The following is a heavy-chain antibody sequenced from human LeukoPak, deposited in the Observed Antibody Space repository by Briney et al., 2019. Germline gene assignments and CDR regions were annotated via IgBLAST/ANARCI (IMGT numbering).Heavy chain of an antibody. CDR1: GFTFSSYA. J-gene: IGHJ4*02. V-gene: IGHV3-30*04. Sequence: GGSLRLSCAASGFTFSSYAMHWVRQAPGKGLEWVAVISSDGSNKYYADSMKGRFTISRDNSKNTLYLQMNSLRGEDTAVYSCASGWYYFDYWGQGTLVTVSS. D-gene: IGHD6-19*01. CDR2: ISSDGSNK. CDR3: ASGWYYFDY.